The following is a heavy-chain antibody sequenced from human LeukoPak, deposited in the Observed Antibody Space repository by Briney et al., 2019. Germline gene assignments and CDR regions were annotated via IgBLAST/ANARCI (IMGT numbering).Heavy chain of an antibody. V-gene: IGHV4-61*02. CDR3: ARDPGYYDFWSGPQNWFDP. Sequence: ASETLSLTCTVSGGSISSSSYYWGWIRQPAGKGLEWIGRIYTSGSTNYNPSLKSRVTMSVDTSKNQFSLKLSSVTAADTAVYYCARDPGYYDFWSGPQNWFDPWGQGALVTVSS. J-gene: IGHJ5*02. CDR2: IYTSGST. D-gene: IGHD3-3*01. CDR1: GGSISSSSYY.